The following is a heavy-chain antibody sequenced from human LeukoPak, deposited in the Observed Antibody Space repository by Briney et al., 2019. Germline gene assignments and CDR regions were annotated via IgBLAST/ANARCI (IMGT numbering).Heavy chain of an antibody. CDR3: ARDTSQNWFDP. CDR2: IYYSGST. J-gene: IGHJ5*02. V-gene: IGHV4-30-4*01. CDR1: GGSISSGDYY. Sequence: SETLSLTCTVSGGSISSGDYYWSWIRQPPGTGLEWIGYIYYSGSTYYNPSLKSRVTISVDTSKNQFSLKLSSVTAADTAVYYCARDTSQNWFDPWGQGTLVTVSS.